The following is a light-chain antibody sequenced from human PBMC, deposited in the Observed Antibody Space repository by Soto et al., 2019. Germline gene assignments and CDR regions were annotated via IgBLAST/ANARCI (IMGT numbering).Light chain of an antibody. CDR1: QGIGND. V-gene: IGKV1-6*01. CDR3: LQDYVYPWT. Sequence: AIQVTQSPSSLSASVGDRVTISCRASQGIGNDLGWYQQKPGKAPKLLIYEASTLQTEVESRFSGSGSGTDFTLTISSLQPEDFATYYCLQDYVYPWTFGQGTKVEVK. J-gene: IGKJ1*01. CDR2: EAS.